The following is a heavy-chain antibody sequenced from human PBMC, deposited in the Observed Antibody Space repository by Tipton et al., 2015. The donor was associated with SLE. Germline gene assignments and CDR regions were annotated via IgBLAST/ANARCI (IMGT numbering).Heavy chain of an antibody. D-gene: IGHD3-22*01. CDR3: ARDLSYYYDSSGLDAFDI. CDR2: IYYSGST. V-gene: IGHV4-59*01. J-gene: IGHJ3*02. CDR1: GGSISSYY. Sequence: TLSLTCTVSGGSISSYYWSWIRQPPGKGLEWIGYIYYSGSTNYNPSLKSRVTISVDTSKNQFSLKLSSVTAADTAVYYCARDLSYYYDSSGLDAFDIWGQGTMVTVSS.